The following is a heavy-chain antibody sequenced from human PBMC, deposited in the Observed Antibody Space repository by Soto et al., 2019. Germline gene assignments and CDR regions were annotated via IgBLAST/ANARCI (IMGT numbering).Heavy chain of an antibody. Sequence: EVQLLESGGGVVQPGGSLRLSCAASGFSFSSTAMTWDRQAPGQGLEWVSTIGSGGTTYYADSVKGRFTISRDNSKNTQSLRVNSLRVEDTGVYYCAKFGFCSGGTCHLYYYNGVDVWGQGTTVPVSS. CDR2: IGSGGTT. CDR3: AKFGFCSGGTCHLYYYNGVDV. J-gene: IGHJ6*02. CDR1: GFSFSSTA. V-gene: IGHV3-23*01. D-gene: IGHD2-15*01.